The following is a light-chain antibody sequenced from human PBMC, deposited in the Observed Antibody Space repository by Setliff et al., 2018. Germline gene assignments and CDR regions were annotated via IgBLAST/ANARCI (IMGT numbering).Light chain of an antibody. V-gene: IGLV2-8*01. CDR1: SSDVGGYKY. CDR2: EVT. J-gene: IGLJ1*01. Sequence: QSVLTQPPSASGSPGQSVTISCTGTSSDVGGYKYVSWFQQHPGKAPKLMIYEVTKRPSGVPDRFSGSKSGNTASLTVSGLQAEDEADYYCNSYASSRTYVFGTGTRSPS. CDR3: NSYASSRTYV.